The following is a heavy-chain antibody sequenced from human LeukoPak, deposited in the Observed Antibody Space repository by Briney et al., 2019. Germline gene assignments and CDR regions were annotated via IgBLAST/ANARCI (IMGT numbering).Heavy chain of an antibody. V-gene: IGHV4-59*11. CDR1: GGSISSHY. CDR3: ARYYYDSSGYYIDGHFDY. J-gene: IGHJ4*02. CDR2: IYYSGST. D-gene: IGHD3-22*01. Sequence: SETLSLTCTVSGGSISSHYWSWIRQPPGKGLEWFGYIYYSGSTNYNPSPKSRVTISVDTSKNQFSLKLSSVTAADTAVYYCARYYYDSSGYYIDGHFDYWGQGTLVTVSS.